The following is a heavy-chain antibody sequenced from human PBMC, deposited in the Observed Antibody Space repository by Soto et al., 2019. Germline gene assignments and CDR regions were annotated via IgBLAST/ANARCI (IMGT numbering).Heavy chain of an antibody. CDR1: GDYISIYY. Sequence: NPSETLSLTCTVSGDYISIYYWTWIRQPAGNGLEWIGHIYSSGSTNYNPSLKSRVTMSLDTSKNQLSLSLDSVTAADTAVYYCARGRGFYSDNYFDPWGQGTQVTVSS. D-gene: IGHD3-22*01. V-gene: IGHV4-4*07. CDR2: IYSSGST. CDR3: ARGRGFYSDNYFDP. J-gene: IGHJ5*02.